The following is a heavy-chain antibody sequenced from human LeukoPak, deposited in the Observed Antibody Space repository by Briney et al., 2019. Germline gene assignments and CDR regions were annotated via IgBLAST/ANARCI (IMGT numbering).Heavy chain of an antibody. D-gene: IGHD2-21*02. J-gene: IGHJ5*02. V-gene: IGHV3-66*01. CDR1: GFAVSSNY. CDR2: IYRDGST. Sequence: GGSLRLSCAASGFAVSSNYVGWVRQAPGKGLEWVSSIYRDGSTYYADSVKGRFTISRDNSKNTLNLQMNNLGVEDTAVYYCARVMTAITNWFDPWGQGTLVTVSS. CDR3: ARVMTAITNWFDP.